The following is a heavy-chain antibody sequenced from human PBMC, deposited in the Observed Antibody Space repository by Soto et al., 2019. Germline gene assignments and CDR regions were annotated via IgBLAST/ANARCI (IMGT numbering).Heavy chain of an antibody. V-gene: IGHV4-34*01. Sequence: SETLSLTCAVYGGSFSGYYWSWIRQPPGKGLEWIGEINHSGSTNYNPSLKSRVTISVDTSKNQFSLKLRSVTAADTAVYYCAGTNWGDAFDIWGQGTMVTVSS. CDR3: AGTNWGDAFDI. J-gene: IGHJ3*02. CDR1: GGSFSGYY. D-gene: IGHD7-27*01. CDR2: INHSGST.